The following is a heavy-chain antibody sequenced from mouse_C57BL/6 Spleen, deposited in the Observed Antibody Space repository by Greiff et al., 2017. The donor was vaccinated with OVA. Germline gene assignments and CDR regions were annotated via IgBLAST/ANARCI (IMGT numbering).Heavy chain of an antibody. J-gene: IGHJ1*03. CDR3: ERAPRPYYYGSSYEYFDV. CDR1: GYSITSGYY. V-gene: IGHV3-6*01. Sequence: ESGPGLVKPSQSLSLTCSVTGYSITSGYYWNWIRQFPGNKLEWMGYISYDGSNNYNPSLKNRISITRDTSKNQCFLKLNSVTTEDTATYYCERAPRPYYYGSSYEYFDVWGTGTTVTVSS. CDR2: ISYDGSN. D-gene: IGHD1-1*01.